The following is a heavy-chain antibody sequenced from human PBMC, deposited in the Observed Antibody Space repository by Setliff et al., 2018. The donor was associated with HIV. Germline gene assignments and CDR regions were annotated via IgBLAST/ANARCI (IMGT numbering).Heavy chain of an antibody. CDR2: IYHSGST. Sequence: LSLTCTVSGYSISSGYYWGWIRQPPGKGLEWIGSIYHSGSTYYNPPLKSRVTISVDTSKNQFSLKLSSVTAADTAVYYCARAMRGVVVTNMYYYYGMDVWGQGTTVTVSS. CDR1: GYSISSGYY. CDR3: ARAMRGVVVTNMYYYYGMDV. J-gene: IGHJ6*02. V-gene: IGHV4-38-2*02. D-gene: IGHD2-21*02.